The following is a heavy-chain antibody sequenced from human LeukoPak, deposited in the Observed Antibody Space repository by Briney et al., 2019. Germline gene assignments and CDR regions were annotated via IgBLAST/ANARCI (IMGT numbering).Heavy chain of an antibody. Sequence: SETLSLTCTVSGGSISSSSYYWGWIRQPPGMGLEWIGEINHSGSTNYNPSLKSRVTISVDTSKNQFSLKLSSVTAADTAVYYCARPRLPLRGSQPAYWGQGTLVTVSS. CDR3: ARPRLPLRGSQPAY. D-gene: IGHD3-16*01. V-gene: IGHV4-39*07. CDR2: INHSGST. CDR1: GGSISSSSYY. J-gene: IGHJ4*02.